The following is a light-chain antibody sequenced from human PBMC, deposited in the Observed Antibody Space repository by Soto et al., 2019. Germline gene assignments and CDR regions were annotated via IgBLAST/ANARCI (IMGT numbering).Light chain of an antibody. V-gene: IGLV2-14*01. CDR3: SSFTSSSTYV. CDR1: SSDVGGYNY. Sequence: QSALTQPASMSGSPGQSITISCTGTSSDVGGYNYVSWYQQHPGKAPNLMIFEVTNRPSGVSNRFSGSKSGNTASLTIFGLQAEDEADYYCSSFTSSSTYVFGTGTKLTVL. J-gene: IGLJ1*01. CDR2: EVT.